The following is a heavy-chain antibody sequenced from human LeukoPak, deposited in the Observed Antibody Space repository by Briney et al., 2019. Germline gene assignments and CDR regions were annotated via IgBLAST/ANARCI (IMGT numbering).Heavy chain of an antibody. CDR2: VTHSSTYI. Sequence: GGSLRLSCAASGFIFTTYTMNWVRQAPGKGLEWVSSVTHSSTYIFYAGSVKGRFTISRDNAKNSVYLRMNSLRAEDTAVYYCARGNDILTAWGQGTLVTVSS. CDR1: GFIFTTYT. CDR3: ARGNDILTA. D-gene: IGHD3-9*01. V-gene: IGHV3-21*01. J-gene: IGHJ4*02.